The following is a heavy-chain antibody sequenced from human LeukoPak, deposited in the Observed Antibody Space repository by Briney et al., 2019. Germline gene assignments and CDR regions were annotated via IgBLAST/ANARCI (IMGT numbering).Heavy chain of an antibody. CDR3: ARGPQYYFDY. Sequence: SETLSLTCAVYGGSFSSYYWSWIRQPPGKGLEWIGEINHSGSTNYNPSLKSRVTISVDTSKNQFSLKLSSVTAADTAVYYCARGPQYYFDYWGQGTLVTVSS. CDR2: INHSGST. CDR1: GGSFSSYY. J-gene: IGHJ4*02. V-gene: IGHV4-34*01.